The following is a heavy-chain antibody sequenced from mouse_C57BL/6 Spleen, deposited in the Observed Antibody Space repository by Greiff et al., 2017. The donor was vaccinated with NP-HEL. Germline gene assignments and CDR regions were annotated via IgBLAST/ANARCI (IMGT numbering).Heavy chain of an antibody. V-gene: IGHV1-26*01. CDR3: APHYYGSSRSV. D-gene: IGHD1-1*01. Sequence: EVHLVESGPELVKPGASVKISCKASGYTFTDYYMNWVKQSHGKSLEWIGDINPNNGGTSYNQKFKGKATLTVDKSSSTAYMELRSLTSEDSAVYYCAPHYYGSSRSVWGTGTTVTVSS. J-gene: IGHJ1*03. CDR2: INPNNGGT. CDR1: GYTFTDYY.